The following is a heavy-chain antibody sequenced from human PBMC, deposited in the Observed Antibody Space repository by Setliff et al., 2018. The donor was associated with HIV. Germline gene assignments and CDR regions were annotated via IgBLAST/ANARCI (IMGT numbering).Heavy chain of an antibody. CDR2: ISSSSSDT. V-gene: IGHV3-21*01. J-gene: IGHJ6*04. Sequence: GGSLRLSCAASGFTFSSYTMNWVRQAPGKGLEWVSYISSSSSDTYYGDSVKGRFTISRDNAKKSLYLQMNSLRAEDTAVYYCARALDLRDNGVVYYYRGWMDVWGKGTTVTVSS. D-gene: IGHD3-22*01. CDR3: ARALDLRDNGVVYYYRGWMDV. CDR1: GFTFSSYT.